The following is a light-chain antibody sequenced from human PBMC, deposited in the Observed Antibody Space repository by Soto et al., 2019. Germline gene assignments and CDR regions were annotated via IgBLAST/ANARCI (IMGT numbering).Light chain of an antibody. CDR3: QQRSNWYT. CDR2: DAS. J-gene: IGKJ2*01. V-gene: IGKV3-11*01. CDR1: QSISSF. Sequence: EIVLTQSPATLSLSPGERATLSCRASQSISSFLTWYQHKPGQAPRLLIYDASKRATGIPARFSGSGSGTDFTLTISSLESEDFGVYYCQQRSNWYTFGQGTKVDIK.